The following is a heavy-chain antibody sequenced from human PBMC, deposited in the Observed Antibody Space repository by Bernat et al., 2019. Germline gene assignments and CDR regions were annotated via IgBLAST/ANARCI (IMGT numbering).Heavy chain of an antibody. CDR1: GFTFSSYG. J-gene: IGHJ6*02. D-gene: IGHD2-2*01. CDR3: AKDGVVVPAADEYSYGMDV. V-gene: IGHV3-30*18. Sequence: QVQLVESGGGVVQPGRSLRLSCAASGFTFSSYGMHWVRQAPGKGLEWVAVISYDGSNKYYADSVKGRFTISRDNSKNTLYLQMNSLRAEDTAVYYCAKDGVVVPAADEYSYGMDVWGQGTTVTVSS. CDR2: ISYDGSNK.